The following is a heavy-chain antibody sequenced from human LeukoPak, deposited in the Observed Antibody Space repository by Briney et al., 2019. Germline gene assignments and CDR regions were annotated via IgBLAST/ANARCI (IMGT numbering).Heavy chain of an antibody. D-gene: IGHD1-26*01. CDR1: GGSISSHGYY. CDR2: FYYTGST. J-gene: IGHJ3*02. CDR3: ARRSGTYHAFDI. V-gene: IGHV4-39*01. Sequence: PSETLSLTCTVSGGSISSHGYYWGWIRQPPGKGLEWIGSFYYTGSTFYSPSLKSRVTISVDTSKNQCSLKLSSVTAADTAVYYCARRSGTYHAFDIWGQGTMVTVSS.